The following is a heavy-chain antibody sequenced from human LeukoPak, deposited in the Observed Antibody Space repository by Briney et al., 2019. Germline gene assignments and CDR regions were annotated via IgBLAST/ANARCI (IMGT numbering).Heavy chain of an antibody. CDR3: AKGDSWSGYSVGMDV. CDR2: ISWNRGSI. Sequence: GRSLRLSCAASGFTFDDYAMHWVRQAPGKGLEWVSGISWNRGSIGYADSVKGRFTISRDNAKNSLYLQMNSLRAEDPALYYCAKGDSWSGYSVGMDVWGQGTTVTVSS. V-gene: IGHV3-9*01. CDR1: GFTFDDYA. J-gene: IGHJ6*02. D-gene: IGHD3-3*01.